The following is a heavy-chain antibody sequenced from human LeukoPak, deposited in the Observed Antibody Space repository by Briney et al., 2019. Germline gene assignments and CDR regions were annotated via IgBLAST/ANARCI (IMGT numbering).Heavy chain of an antibody. D-gene: IGHD1-26*01. Sequence: GGSLRLSFFSSRLTLNRLCKDLIRQAPGKGLEWVSYISSISSIIYYAGSVKGRFTISRDNAKHSLYLQMNSLRDEDTAVYYCARDLHSGAYTFDSWGQGTLVTVSS. CDR2: ISSISSII. CDR1: RLTLNRLC. CDR3: ARDLHSGAYTFDS. V-gene: IGHV3-48*02. J-gene: IGHJ4*02.